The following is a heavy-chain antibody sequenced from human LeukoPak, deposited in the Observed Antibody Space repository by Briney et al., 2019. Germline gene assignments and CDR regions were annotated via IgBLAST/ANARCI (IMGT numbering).Heavy chain of an antibody. CDR2: IYHSGST. CDR3: ASLVPASRSDPQGYYYYGMDV. Sequence: PSETLSLTCAVSGGSISSGGYSWSWIRQPPGKGLEWIGYIYHSGSTYYNPSLKSRVTISVDTSKNQFSLKLSSVTAADTAVYYCASLVPASRSDPQGYYYYGMDVWGQGTTVTVSS. CDR1: GGSISSGGYS. V-gene: IGHV4-30-2*01. D-gene: IGHD2-2*01. J-gene: IGHJ6*02.